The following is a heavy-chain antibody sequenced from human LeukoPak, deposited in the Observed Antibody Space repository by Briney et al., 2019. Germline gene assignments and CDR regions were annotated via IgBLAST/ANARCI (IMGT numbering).Heavy chain of an antibody. Sequence: GGSLRLSCAASGFTVSSNYMSWVRQAPGKGLGWVSVIYSGGSTYYADSVKGRFTISRDNSKNTLYLQMNSLRAEDTAVYYCARVGGSGNNYYYGMDVWGQGTTVTVSS. CDR1: GFTVSSNY. CDR2: IYSGGST. V-gene: IGHV3-66*01. J-gene: IGHJ6*02. D-gene: IGHD3-10*01. CDR3: ARVGGSGNNYYYGMDV.